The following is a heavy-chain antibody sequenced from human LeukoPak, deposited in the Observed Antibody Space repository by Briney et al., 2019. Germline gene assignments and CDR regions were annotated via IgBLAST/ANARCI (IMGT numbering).Heavy chain of an antibody. CDR3: ASDEHDSSGYYYQH. V-gene: IGHV7-4-1*02. CDR1: GYTFTSYA. J-gene: IGHJ1*01. CDR2: INTNTGNP. D-gene: IGHD3-22*01. Sequence: ASVKVSCKASGYTFTSYAMNWVRQAPGQGLEWMGWINTNTGNPTYAQGFTGRFVFSLDTSVSTAYLQISSLKAEDTAVYYCASDEHDSSGYYYQHWGQGTLVTVSS.